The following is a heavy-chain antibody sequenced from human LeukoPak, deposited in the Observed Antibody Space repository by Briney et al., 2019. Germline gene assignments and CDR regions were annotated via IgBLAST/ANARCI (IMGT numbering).Heavy chain of an antibody. D-gene: IGHD3-3*01. CDR1: GGSFSGYY. CDR2: INHSGST. CDR3: ARGGYYTLEYYYYMDV. J-gene: IGHJ6*03. V-gene: IGHV4-34*01. Sequence: SETLSLTCAGYGGSFSGYYWSWIRQPPGKGLEWIGEINHSGSTNYNPSLKSRVTISVDTSKNQFSLKLSSVTAADTAVYYCARGGYYTLEYYYYMDVWGKGTTVTVSS.